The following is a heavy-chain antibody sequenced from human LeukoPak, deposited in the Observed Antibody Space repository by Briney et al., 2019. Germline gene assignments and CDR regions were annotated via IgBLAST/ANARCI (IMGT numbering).Heavy chain of an antibody. Sequence: PGGSLRLSCAGSGFTLGSYAMSWVRQAPGKGLEWVSAISGNGYKTYYADSVKGRFTISSESSGNTLYLQMHNLRAEDTAAYYCAKGVRLWFAFYFDYWGQGTLVTVSS. CDR1: GFTLGSYA. V-gene: IGHV3-23*01. CDR2: ISGNGYKT. D-gene: IGHD3-10*01. J-gene: IGHJ4*02. CDR3: AKGVRLWFAFYFDY.